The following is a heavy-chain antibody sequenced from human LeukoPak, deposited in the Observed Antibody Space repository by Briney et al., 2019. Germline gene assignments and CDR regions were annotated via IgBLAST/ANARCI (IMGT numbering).Heavy chain of an antibody. D-gene: IGHD2-15*01. CDR2: ISVHDGHT. Sequence: GASVKVSCKTSGYSFGNYGVTWERQALGQGLEWMGWISVHDGHTNYAEKFQDRVTMTADTSTNTAYMELTSLRSDDTAVYYCARYGCNSLACYEDYWGQGTLVTVSS. J-gene: IGHJ4*02. CDR3: ARYGCNSLACYEDY. CDR1: GYSFGNYG. V-gene: IGHV1-18*01.